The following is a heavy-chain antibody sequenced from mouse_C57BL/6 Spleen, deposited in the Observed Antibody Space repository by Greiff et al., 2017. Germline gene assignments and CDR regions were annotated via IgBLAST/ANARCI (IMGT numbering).Heavy chain of an antibody. CDR1: GYSITSGYY. CDR2: ISYDGSN. J-gene: IGHJ2*01. Sequence: EVQLKESGPGLVKPSQSLSLTCSVTGYSITSGYYWYWIRQSSGNKLEWMGYISYDGSNNYNPSLKNRISITRDTSKNQFFLKLNSVTTEDTATYYCARAYLNWDFDYWGQGTTLTVSS. V-gene: IGHV3-6*01. CDR3: ARAYLNWDFDY. D-gene: IGHD4-1*01.